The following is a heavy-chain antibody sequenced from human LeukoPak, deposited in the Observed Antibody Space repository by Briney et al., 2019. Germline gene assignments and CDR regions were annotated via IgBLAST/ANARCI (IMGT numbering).Heavy chain of an antibody. CDR2: ISSSGSAI. Sequence: PGGSLRLSCAASGFTFSDYYMSWIRQAPGKGLEGGPYISSSGSAIYYADSVRGRFTISRENAKNSLYLPMNSLRAEDTAVYYCARKHAERAHDYWGQGTLVTVSS. CDR1: GFTFSDYY. CDR3: ARKHAERAHDY. V-gene: IGHV3-11*01. J-gene: IGHJ4*02.